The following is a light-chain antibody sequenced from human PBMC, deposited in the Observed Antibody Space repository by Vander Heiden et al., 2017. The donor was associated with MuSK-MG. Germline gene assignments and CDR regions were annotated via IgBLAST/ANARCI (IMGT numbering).Light chain of an antibody. CDR2: EVS. J-gene: IGLJ2*01. CDR1: SSDVGGYKY. CDR3: SSYTSSTTRVV. Sequence: QSALTQPASVSGSPGQSITISCTGTSSDVGGYKYVSWYQQHPGKAPKLMIYEVSNRPAGLSDRFSGSKSGNTATLTISGLQAEDEAEYYCSSYTSSTTRVVFGGGTKLTVL. V-gene: IGLV2-14*01.